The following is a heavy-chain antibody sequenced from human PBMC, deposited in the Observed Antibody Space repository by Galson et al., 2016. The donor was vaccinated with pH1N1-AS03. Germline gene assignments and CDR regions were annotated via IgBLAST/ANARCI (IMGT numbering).Heavy chain of an antibody. CDR3: ARPNNGGNSQVNVFDL. J-gene: IGHJ3*01. CDR1: GFTFSTYG. Sequence: SLRLSCAASGFTFSTYGMNWVRQAPGKGLEWVSSISRSSSYTYYADSVEGRFTISRDNAENSLYLQMNSLRDEDTAVYYCARPNNGGNSQVNVFDLWGQGTMVTVSS. D-gene: IGHD4-23*01. V-gene: IGHV3-21*01. CDR2: ISRSSSYT.